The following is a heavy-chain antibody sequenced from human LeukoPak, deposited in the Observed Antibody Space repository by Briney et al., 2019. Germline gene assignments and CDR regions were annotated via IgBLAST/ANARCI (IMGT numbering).Heavy chain of an antibody. J-gene: IGHJ6*03. V-gene: IGHV4-4*07. CDR2: IDTSGST. CDR1: GGSITSFY. D-gene: IGHD1-26*01. Sequence: SETLSLTCTVSGGSITSFYWNWIRQPAGKGLGWIGRIDTSGSTNYNPSLKSRVTMSVDTSKNQFSLRLGSVTAADTAVYYCARGRWELLRYNYIDVWGKGTTVTVSS. CDR3: ARGRWELLRYNYIDV.